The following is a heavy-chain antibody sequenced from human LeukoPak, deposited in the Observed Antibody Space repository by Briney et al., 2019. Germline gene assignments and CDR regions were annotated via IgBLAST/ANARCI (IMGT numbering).Heavy chain of an antibody. V-gene: IGHV3-23*01. J-gene: IGHJ4*02. Sequence: GGSLRLSCTASGFTFGDYAMSWFRQAPGRGLEWVAGISSSTVSTHYADSVKGRFTISRDNTKNTLYLQMNSLRAEDTAIYYCAKGGLSVTIDYWGQGTLVTVSS. CDR2: ISSSTVST. D-gene: IGHD4-17*01. CDR3: AKGGLSVTIDY. CDR1: GFTFGDYA.